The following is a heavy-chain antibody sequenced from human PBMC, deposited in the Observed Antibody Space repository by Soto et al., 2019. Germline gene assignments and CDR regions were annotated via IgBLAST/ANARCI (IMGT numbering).Heavy chain of an antibody. Sequence: SETLSLTCTVSGGSISSSNWWSWVRQPPGKGLEWIGEIYHSGSTNYNPSLKSRVTISVDKSKNQFSLKLSSVTAADTVVYYCARRPPMVVAATSPFDYWGQGTLVTVSS. CDR1: GGSISSSNW. V-gene: IGHV4-4*02. J-gene: IGHJ4*02. D-gene: IGHD2-15*01. CDR2: IYHSGST. CDR3: ARRPPMVVAATSPFDY.